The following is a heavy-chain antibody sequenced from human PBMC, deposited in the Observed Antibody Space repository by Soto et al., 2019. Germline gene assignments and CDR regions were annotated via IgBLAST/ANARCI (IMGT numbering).Heavy chain of an antibody. CDR3: ARRPTVGSFGMDV. V-gene: IGHV5-51*01. CDR2: IYPGDSDT. CDR1: GDSFISYW. Sequence: GESLKISCKGSGDSFISYWINWVRQMPGKGLEWMGIIYPGDSDTRYSPSFQGQVTISADKSISTAYLQWSSLKASDTAMYYCARRPTVGSFGMDVWGQGTTVTVSS. J-gene: IGHJ6*02. D-gene: IGHD3-10*01.